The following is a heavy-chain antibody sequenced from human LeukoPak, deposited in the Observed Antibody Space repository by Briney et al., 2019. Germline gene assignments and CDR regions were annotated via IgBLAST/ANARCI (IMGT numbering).Heavy chain of an antibody. J-gene: IGHJ4*02. V-gene: IGHV1-2*02. D-gene: IGHD3-10*01. CDR2: INPNSGGT. Sequence: ASVEVSCKASGYTFTGYYMHWVRQAPGQGLEWMGWINPNSGGTNYAQKFQGRVTMTRDTSISTAYMELSRLRSDDTAVYYCARVRGVTMVRGALNFDYWGQGTLVTVSS. CDR3: ARVRGVTMVRGALNFDY. CDR1: GYTFTGYY.